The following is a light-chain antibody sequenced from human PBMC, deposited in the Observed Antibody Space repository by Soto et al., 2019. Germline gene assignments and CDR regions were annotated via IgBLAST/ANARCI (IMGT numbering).Light chain of an antibody. CDR2: EVS. CDR3: SSYTSSSTLV. Sequence: QSVLTQPASVSGSPGQSITISCPGTRSDVGGYNYVSWYQQHPGKAPKLMIYEVSDRPSGVSNRFSGSKSGNTASLTISGLQAEDEADYYCSSYTSSSTLVFGTGTKLTVL. V-gene: IGLV2-14*01. J-gene: IGLJ1*01. CDR1: RSDVGGYNY.